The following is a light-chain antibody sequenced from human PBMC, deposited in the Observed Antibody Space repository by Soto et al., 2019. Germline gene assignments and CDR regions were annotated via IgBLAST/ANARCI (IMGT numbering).Light chain of an antibody. CDR3: QQYYSYPFT. J-gene: IGKJ3*01. CDR1: QGISSY. Sequence: AIRMTQSPSSFSASTGARVTITCRASQGISSYLAWYQQKPGKAPKLLIYAASTLQSGVPSRFSGSGSGTDFTRTISCLQSADFATYYCQQYYSYPFTFGPGTKVDIK. CDR2: AAS. V-gene: IGKV1-8*01.